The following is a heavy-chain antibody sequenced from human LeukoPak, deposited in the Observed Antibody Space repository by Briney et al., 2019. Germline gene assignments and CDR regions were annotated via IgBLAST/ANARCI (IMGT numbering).Heavy chain of an antibody. CDR1: GFSFRNSW. CDR2: ISGSGGST. J-gene: IGHJ5*02. V-gene: IGHV3-23*01. CDR3: AKDPTFTVTSWFDP. Sequence: GGSLRLSCAASGFSFRNSWMSWVRQAPGKGLEWVSAISGSGGSTYYADSVKGRFTISRDNSKNTLYLQMNSLRAEDTAVYYCAKDPTFTVTSWFDPWGQGTLVTVSS. D-gene: IGHD4-17*01.